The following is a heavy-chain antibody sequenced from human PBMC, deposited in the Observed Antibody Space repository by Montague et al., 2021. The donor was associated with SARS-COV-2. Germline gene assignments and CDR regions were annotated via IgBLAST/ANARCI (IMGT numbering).Heavy chain of an antibody. J-gene: IGHJ6*02. Sequence: LVKPTQTLTLTCSFSGFSLTTGGYSWNWIRQPPGKGLEWIGYIYHSGSTYYNPSLKSRVTISLDSSKNQFSLNLTSVTAADTAVYYCARGSMVRGGKVYYGVNVWGQGTTVTVSS. CDR1: GFSLTTGGYS. V-gene: IGHV4-30-2*01. CDR3: ARGSMVRGGKVYYGVNV. D-gene: IGHD3-10*01. CDR2: IYHSGST.